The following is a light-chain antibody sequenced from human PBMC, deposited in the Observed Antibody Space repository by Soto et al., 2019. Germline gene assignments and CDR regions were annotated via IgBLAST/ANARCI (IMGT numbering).Light chain of an antibody. CDR3: QDYDNAAV. V-gene: IGKV1-27*01. CDR2: AAS. J-gene: IGKJ3*01. Sequence: DIQTTQYPSSLSASVGDRVTITCRASQGIGNYLAWYQQKPGQAPKPLIYAASTLQSGVPSRFSGSGSGTDFTLTISSLQPEDVATYYGQDYDNAAVFGPGTKVDIK. CDR1: QGIGNY.